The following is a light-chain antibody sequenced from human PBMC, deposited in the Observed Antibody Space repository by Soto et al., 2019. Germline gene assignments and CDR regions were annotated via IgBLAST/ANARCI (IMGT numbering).Light chain of an antibody. CDR1: NIGSKS. CDR3: QVWDSSSDRVV. V-gene: IGLV3-21*02. CDR2: DDS. J-gene: IGLJ2*01. Sequence: SYELTQPPSVSVAPGQTARITCGGNNIGSKSVHWYQQKPGQAPVLVVYDDSDRPSGILERFSGSNSGNTATLTISRVEAGDEADYYCQVWDSSSDRVVFGGGTKLTVL.